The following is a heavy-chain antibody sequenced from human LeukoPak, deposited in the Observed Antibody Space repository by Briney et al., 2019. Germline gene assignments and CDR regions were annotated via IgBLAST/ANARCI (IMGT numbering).Heavy chain of an antibody. V-gene: IGHV4-59*02. CDR2: IYYTGST. Sequence: KPSETLSLTCTLSGGSVSDYYWSWIRQSPGKGLEWIGYIYYTGSTTYNPSLKSRVTISADTSKNQFSLKLSSVTAADTAVYYCASRKLGNDYWGQGTLVTVSS. D-gene: IGHD3-16*01. CDR3: ASRKLGNDY. CDR1: GGSVSDYY. J-gene: IGHJ4*02.